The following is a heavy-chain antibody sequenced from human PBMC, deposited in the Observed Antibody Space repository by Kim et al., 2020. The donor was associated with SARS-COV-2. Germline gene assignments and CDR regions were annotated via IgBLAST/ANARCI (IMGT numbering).Heavy chain of an antibody. CDR3: AKDRGSGYRPLYYFDY. V-gene: IGHV3-9*01. CDR2: ISWNSGSI. Sequence: GGSLRLFCAASGFTFDDYAMHWVRQAPGKGLEWVSGISWNSGSIGYADSVKGRFTISRDNAKNSLYLQMNSLRAEDTALYYCAKDRGSGYRPLYYFDYWGQGTLVTVSS. D-gene: IGHD3-22*01. J-gene: IGHJ4*02. CDR1: GFTFDDYA.